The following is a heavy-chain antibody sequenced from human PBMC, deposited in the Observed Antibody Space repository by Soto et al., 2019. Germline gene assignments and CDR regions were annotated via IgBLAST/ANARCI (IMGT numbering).Heavy chain of an antibody. J-gene: IGHJ4*02. CDR1: EIIFRSDG. CDR2: ISYDGSNK. CDR3: ATKIVAATSDY. V-gene: IGHV3-30*03. D-gene: IGHD2-15*01. Sequence: SLRHSGAAAEIIFRSDGRLWDSQAPGKGLEWVAVISYDGSNKYYADSVKGRFTISRDNSKNTLYLQMNSLRTEDTAVYYCATKIVAATSDYWGQGTLVTVSS.